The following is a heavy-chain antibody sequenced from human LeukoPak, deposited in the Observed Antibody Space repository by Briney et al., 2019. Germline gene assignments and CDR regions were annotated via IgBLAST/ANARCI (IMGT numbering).Heavy chain of an antibody. D-gene: IGHD3-9*01. CDR1: GFTFSSYT. J-gene: IGHJ4*02. Sequence: GGSLRLSYAASGFTFSSYTMNWVRQAPGKGLEWVSSISSSSSFIYYADSVRGRFTVSRDNAKNSLYLQMNSLRAEDTAVYYCARETGTRFDYWGQGTLVTVSS. CDR3: ARETGTRFDY. CDR2: ISSSSSFI. V-gene: IGHV3-21*01.